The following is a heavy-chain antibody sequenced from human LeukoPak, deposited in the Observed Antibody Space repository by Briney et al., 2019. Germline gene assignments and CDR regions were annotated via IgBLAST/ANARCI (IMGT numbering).Heavy chain of an antibody. CDR1: GDSISSYY. D-gene: IGHD3-10*01. J-gene: IGHJ4*02. Sequence: PSGTLSLTCTVSGDSISSYYWGWIRQPPGKGLEGIGSIYYSGSTYYNPSLKSRVTISVDTSKNQFSLKLSSVTAADTAVYYCARDTYYYGSGSYRTLDYWGQGTLVTVSS. CDR2: IYYSGST. CDR3: ARDTYYYGSGSYRTLDY. V-gene: IGHV4-39*07.